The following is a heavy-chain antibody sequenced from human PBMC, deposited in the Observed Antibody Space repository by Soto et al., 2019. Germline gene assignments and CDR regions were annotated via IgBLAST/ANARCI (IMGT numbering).Heavy chain of an antibody. Sequence: EVQLVESGGGLVQPGGSLRLSCAASGFTLSGRSMHWVRQAPGTGLVWVSGIDNAGTDSTYADSVKGRFTSSRDNAKTTLYLQLTGLRVQGTAVYYCARGWFGPDVWGKGTRVTVSS. J-gene: IGHJ6*03. D-gene: IGHD3-10*01. CDR1: GFTLSGRS. V-gene: IGHV3-74*01. CDR3: ARGWFGPDV. CDR2: IDNAGTDS.